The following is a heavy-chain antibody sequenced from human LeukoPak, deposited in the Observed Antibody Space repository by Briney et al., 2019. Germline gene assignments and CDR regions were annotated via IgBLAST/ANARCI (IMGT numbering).Heavy chain of an antibody. CDR1: GGSIGYYY. V-gene: IGHV4-59*08. CDR2: INYSGTT. D-gene: IGHD6-13*01. CDR3: ARHAREHYGTSWYDY. J-gene: IGHJ4*02. Sequence: SETLSLTCAVSGGSIGYYYWSWIRQPPGKGLEWIGYINYSGTTHYNPSLKSRVTISVDTSKNQFSLNLNSVTATDTAVFYCARHAREHYGTSWYDYWGQGALVTVSS.